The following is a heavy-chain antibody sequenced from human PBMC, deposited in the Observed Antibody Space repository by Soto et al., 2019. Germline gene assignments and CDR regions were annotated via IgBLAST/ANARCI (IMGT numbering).Heavy chain of an antibody. CDR1: GYTFTSYG. Sequence: EASVKVSCKASGYTFTSYGISWVRQAPGQGLEWMGWISAYNGNTNYAQKLQGRVTMTTDTSTSTAYMELRSLRSDDTAVYYCARDRGYSYGYLYYYYGMDVWGQGTTVTVSS. D-gene: IGHD5-18*01. CDR2: ISAYNGNT. V-gene: IGHV1-18*01. CDR3: ARDRGYSYGYLYYYYGMDV. J-gene: IGHJ6*02.